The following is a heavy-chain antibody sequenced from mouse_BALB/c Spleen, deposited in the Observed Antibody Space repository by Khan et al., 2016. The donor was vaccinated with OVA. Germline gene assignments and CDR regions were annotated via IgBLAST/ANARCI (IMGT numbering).Heavy chain of an antibody. Sequence: EVQLQQSGPGLVKPSQSLSLTCTVTGYSITTDYAWNWIRQFPGSKLEWMGHISYSGNTKYNPSLKSRIPITRDTSKNQFFLQFKSVTTEDTARYYCARIYGGDFDYWGQGTTLTVAS. D-gene: IGHD1-1*01. CDR2: ISYSGNT. J-gene: IGHJ2*01. CDR1: GYSITTDYA. CDR3: ARIYGGDFDY. V-gene: IGHV3-2*02.